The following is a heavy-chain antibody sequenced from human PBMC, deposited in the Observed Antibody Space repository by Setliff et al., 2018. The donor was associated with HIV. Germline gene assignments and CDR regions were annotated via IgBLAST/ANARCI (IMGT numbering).Heavy chain of an antibody. J-gene: IGHJ2*01. CDR1: GGSISSGGYY. V-gene: IGHV4-31*03. CDR2: IYYSGST. Sequence: PSETLSLTCTVSGGSISSGGYYWSWIRQHPGKGLEWIGYIYYSGSTYYNSSLNSRLTISIDTSKNQFSLKLSSLTAADTAVYYCARAAAAGTRCFDLWGRGTLVTVSS. D-gene: IGHD6-13*01. CDR3: ARAAAAGTRCFDL.